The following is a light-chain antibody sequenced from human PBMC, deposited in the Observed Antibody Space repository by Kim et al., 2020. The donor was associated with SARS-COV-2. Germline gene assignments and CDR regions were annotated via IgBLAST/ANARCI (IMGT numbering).Light chain of an antibody. CDR2: DAS. Sequence: DIQMTQSPSSLSASVGDRVTITCRASQGISTWLAWYQQKPGKAPKLLIYDASSLESGVPSRFSGSGSGTEFTLTISSLQPDDFATYYCQQYHSSSPTFGQGTKVDIK. J-gene: IGKJ1*01. CDR3: QQYHSSSPT. V-gene: IGKV1-5*01. CDR1: QGISTW.